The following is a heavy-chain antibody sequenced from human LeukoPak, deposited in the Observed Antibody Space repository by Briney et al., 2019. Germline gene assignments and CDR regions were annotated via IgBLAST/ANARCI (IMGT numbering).Heavy chain of an antibody. CDR1: GFTFSSYS. CDR2: ISSSSTYI. V-gene: IGHV3-21*01. Sequence: GGSLRLSCAASGFTFSSYSMNWVRQAPGKGLEWVSSISSSSTYICYADSVKGRFTISRDNAKNSLYLQMNSLRAEDTSVYYCARDLELVYYDSSGYDYWGQGTLVIVSS. J-gene: IGHJ4*02. D-gene: IGHD3-22*01. CDR3: ARDLELVYYDSSGYDY.